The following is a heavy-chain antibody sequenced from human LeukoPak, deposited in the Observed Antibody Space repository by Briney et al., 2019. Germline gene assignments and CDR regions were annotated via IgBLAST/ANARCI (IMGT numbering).Heavy chain of an antibody. Sequence: PSETLSLTCTVSGGSISSSSYYWGWIRQPPGKGLEWIGSIYYSGSTYYNPSLKSRVTISVDTSKNQFSLKLSSVTAADTAVYYCARGDADSSGWVDYWGQGTLVTVSS. D-gene: IGHD3-22*01. CDR1: GGSISSSSYY. J-gene: IGHJ4*02. V-gene: IGHV4-39*07. CDR2: IYYSGST. CDR3: ARGDADSSGWVDY.